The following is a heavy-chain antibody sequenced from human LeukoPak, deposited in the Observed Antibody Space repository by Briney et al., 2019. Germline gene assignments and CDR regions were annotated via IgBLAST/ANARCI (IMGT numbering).Heavy chain of an antibody. Sequence: GGSLRLSCAVSGFTVSSNYMSWFRQAPGKAREWVSVIYSGGSTYYADSVKGRFTISRHNSKNTLYLPMNSLRAADTPVYYCATERSTYYDSSGPSYYFDYWGQGTLVTVSS. CDR2: IYSGGST. J-gene: IGHJ4*02. CDR3: ATERSTYYDSSGPSYYFDY. V-gene: IGHV3-53*01. D-gene: IGHD3-22*01. CDR1: GFTVSSNY.